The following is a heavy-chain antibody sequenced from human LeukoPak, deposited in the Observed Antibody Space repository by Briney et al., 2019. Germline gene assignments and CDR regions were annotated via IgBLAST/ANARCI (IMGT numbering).Heavy chain of an antibody. J-gene: IGHJ3*02. Sequence: GGSLRLSCAASGFTLSTYEMNWVRQAPGKGLEWVSYISSISNTYYADSLKGRFSISRDDAKNSLYLQMNRLRAEDTAIYYCARDRVTSADDAFDIWGQGTMVTVSS. CDR3: ARDRVTSADDAFDI. D-gene: IGHD2-2*01. CDR1: GFTLSTYE. V-gene: IGHV3-48*03. CDR2: ISSISNT.